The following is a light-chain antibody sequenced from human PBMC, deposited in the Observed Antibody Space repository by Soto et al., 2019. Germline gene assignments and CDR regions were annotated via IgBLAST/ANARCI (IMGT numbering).Light chain of an antibody. Sequence: QSVLTQPASVSGSPGQSITISCTGTSSDVGSYNLVSWYQQHPGKAPKLMIYEVSKWPSGVSNRFSGSKSGNTASLTISGLQAEDEAEYYCCSYAGSSTHVFGTGTKVTV. V-gene: IGLV2-23*02. J-gene: IGLJ1*01. CDR1: SSDVGSYNL. CDR3: CSYAGSSTHV. CDR2: EVS.